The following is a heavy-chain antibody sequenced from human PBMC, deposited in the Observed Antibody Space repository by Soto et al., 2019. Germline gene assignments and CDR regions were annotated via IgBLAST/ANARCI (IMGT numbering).Heavy chain of an antibody. CDR1: GFTFSSYS. Sequence: GSLRLSCAASGFTFSSYSMNWVRQAPGKGLEWVSSISSSSSYIYYADSVKGRFTISRDNARNSLYLQMNSLRAEDTVVYYCARGLLRGSYDAFDIWGQGTMVTVSS. CDR3: ARGLLRGSYDAFDI. V-gene: IGHV3-21*01. J-gene: IGHJ3*02. D-gene: IGHD1-26*01. CDR2: ISSSSSYI.